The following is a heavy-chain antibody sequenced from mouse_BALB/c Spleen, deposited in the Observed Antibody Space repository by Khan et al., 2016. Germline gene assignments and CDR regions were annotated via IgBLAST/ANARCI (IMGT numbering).Heavy chain of an antibody. CDR2: ISSGSTNI. V-gene: IGHV5-17*02. CDR1: GFTFSGFG. Sequence: LVESGGDLVQPGGSRKLSCAASGFTFSGFGMHWVRQAPEKGLEWVAYISSGSTNIYYADTVKGRFTISRDNPKNTMFLQMTSLMSEDTAMYYCARMGGSYAMDYWGQGTSVTVSS. CDR3: ARMGGSYAMDY. J-gene: IGHJ4*01.